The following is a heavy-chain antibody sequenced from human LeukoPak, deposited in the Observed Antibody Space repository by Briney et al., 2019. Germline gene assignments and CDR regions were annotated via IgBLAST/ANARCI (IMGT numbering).Heavy chain of an antibody. CDR1: GYTFTGHY. Sequence: ATVKVSCTASGYTFTGHYMHWVRQAPGQGLEWMGWINPNRGGTNFAQKFQGRVTMTRDTSITTAYMELSRLRSDDTAVYYCARDRREVSYYGSGTFKFGENYFDYWGQGTLLTVSS. CDR3: ARDRREVSYYGSGTFKFGENYFDY. CDR2: INPNRGGT. D-gene: IGHD3-10*01. J-gene: IGHJ4*02. V-gene: IGHV1-2*02.